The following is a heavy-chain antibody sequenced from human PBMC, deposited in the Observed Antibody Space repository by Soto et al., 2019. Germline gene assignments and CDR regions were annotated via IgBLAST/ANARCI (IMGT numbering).Heavy chain of an antibody. CDR3: ARGATGTSDFDF. J-gene: IGHJ4*02. V-gene: IGHV4-34*01. Sequence: QVQVQQWGAGLLKPSETLSLTCAVYGGSFSTYYWSWIRQPPGKGLEWIGEINHSGSTNYNPSLKSRVTISGDTSKNQLSLKVSPVTAADTAVYYCARGATGTSDFDFWGQGTLVTVSS. D-gene: IGHD1-1*01. CDR1: GGSFSTYY. CDR2: INHSGST.